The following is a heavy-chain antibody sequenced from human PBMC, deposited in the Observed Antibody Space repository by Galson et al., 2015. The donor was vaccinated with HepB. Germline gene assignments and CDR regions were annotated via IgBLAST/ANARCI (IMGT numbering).Heavy chain of an antibody. J-gene: IGHJ4*02. Sequence: SVKVSCKASGGTFSSYTISWVRQAPGQGLEWMGRIIPILDIANYAQKFQGRVTITADKSTSTAYMELSSLRSEDTAVYYCATRTRIAAAGLYYFDYWGQGTLVTVSS. V-gene: IGHV1-69*02. CDR1: GGTFSSYT. D-gene: IGHD6-13*01. CDR3: ATRTRIAAAGLYYFDY. CDR2: IIPILDIA.